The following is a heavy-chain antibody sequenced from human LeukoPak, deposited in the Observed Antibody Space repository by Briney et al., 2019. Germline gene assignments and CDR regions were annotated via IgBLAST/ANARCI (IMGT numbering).Heavy chain of an antibody. J-gene: IGHJ4*02. D-gene: IGHD2-2*01. CDR1: EYSFTSYW. CDR2: IYPGDSDA. V-gene: IGHV5-51*01. CDR3: ARRGCSITTCYHFDY. Sequence: GESLKISCQGSEYSFTSYWIGWVRQMPGKGLEWMGIIYPGDSDARYSPSFQGLVTISADKSISTAYLQWSSLKASDTAMYYCARRGCSITTCYHFDYWGQGTLVTVSS.